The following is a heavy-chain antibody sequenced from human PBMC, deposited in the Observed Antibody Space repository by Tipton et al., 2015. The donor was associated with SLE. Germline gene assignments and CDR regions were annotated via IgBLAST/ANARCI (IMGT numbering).Heavy chain of an antibody. CDR1: GDSIDHYF. Sequence: TLSLTCTVSGDSIDHYFWSWIRQPAGKGLEWIGRIYSSGSTNYNPSLESRVTLSVDTSKNQFSLKLSSVTAADTAVYYCARWDHYDSVYFDYWGQGTLVTVSS. J-gene: IGHJ4*02. CDR3: ARWDHYDSVYFDY. CDR2: IYSSGST. D-gene: IGHD3-22*01. V-gene: IGHV4-4*07.